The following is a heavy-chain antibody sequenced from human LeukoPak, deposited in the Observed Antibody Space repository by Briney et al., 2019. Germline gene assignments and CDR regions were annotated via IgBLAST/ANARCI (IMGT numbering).Heavy chain of an antibody. D-gene: IGHD3-10*01. J-gene: IGHJ4*02. CDR3: ARGGATMAYY. Sequence: GGSLRLSCSASGFTFSSYWTHWVRQAPGKGLVWVSRINSDGSSTSYADSVKGRFTISRDNAKNTPYLQMNSLRAEDTAVYYCARGGATMAYYWGQGTLVTVSS. V-gene: IGHV3-74*01. CDR2: INSDGSST. CDR1: GFTFSSYW.